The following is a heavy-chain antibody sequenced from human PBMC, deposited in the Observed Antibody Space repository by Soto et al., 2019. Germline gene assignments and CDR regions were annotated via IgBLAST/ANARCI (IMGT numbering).Heavy chain of an antibody. CDR1: GGSISSGVYY. D-gene: IGHD3-10*01. V-gene: IGHV4-31*03. CDR3: ARQKWDSGSCPFDS. Sequence: ASETLSLTCKVSGGSISSGVYYWSWVRQHPGKGLEWFGYIYYSGSTHYNPSLKSRVTISVDTSKNQFSLNLNSVTAADTAVYYCARQKWDSGSCPFDSWGQGTLVTVSS. J-gene: IGHJ5*01. CDR2: IYYSGST.